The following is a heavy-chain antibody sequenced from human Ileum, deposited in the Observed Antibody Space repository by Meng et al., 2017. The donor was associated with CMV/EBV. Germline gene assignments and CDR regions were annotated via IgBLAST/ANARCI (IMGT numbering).Heavy chain of an antibody. CDR1: GYTFSRHA. CDR2: INAGYGNT. Sequence: ASGYTFSRHALHWVRQAPGQRLEWMGWINAGYGNTKYSQNFQDRVTITRDTSASTVYMELSRLRSEDTAVYYCAKGGASPPGNWFDAWGQETLVTVSS. CDR3: AKGGASPPGNWFDA. J-gene: IGHJ5*02. D-gene: IGHD4/OR15-4a*01. V-gene: IGHV1-3*01.